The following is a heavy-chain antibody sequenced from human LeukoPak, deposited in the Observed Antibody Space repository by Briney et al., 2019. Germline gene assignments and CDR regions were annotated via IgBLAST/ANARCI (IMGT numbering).Heavy chain of an antibody. CDR3: AREAYYDFWSGRNWFDP. CDR2: ISWNSGSI. CDR1: GFTFDDYA. J-gene: IGHJ5*02. V-gene: IGHV3-9*01. D-gene: IGHD3-3*01. Sequence: GGSLRLSCAASGFTFDDYAMHWVRQAPGKGLEWVSGISWNSGSIGYADSVKGRFTISRGNSKNTLYLQMNSLRAEDTAVYYCAREAYYDFWSGRNWFDPWGQGTLVTVSS.